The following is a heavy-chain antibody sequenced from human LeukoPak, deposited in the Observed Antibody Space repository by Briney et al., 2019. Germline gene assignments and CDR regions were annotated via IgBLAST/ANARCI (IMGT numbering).Heavy chain of an antibody. CDR2: TFPGDSDT. V-gene: IGHV5-51*01. Sequence: GESLKISCQGSGYSFTSYWIGWVRQMPGKGREWMGITFPGDSDTRYSPSFQGQVTISADKSISTAYLQWSSLKASDTAMYYCARLWSNNWNGYYYYYYYMDVWGKGTTVTVFS. D-gene: IGHD1-1*01. J-gene: IGHJ6*03. CDR3: ARLWSNNWNGYYYYYYYMDV. CDR1: GYSFTSYW.